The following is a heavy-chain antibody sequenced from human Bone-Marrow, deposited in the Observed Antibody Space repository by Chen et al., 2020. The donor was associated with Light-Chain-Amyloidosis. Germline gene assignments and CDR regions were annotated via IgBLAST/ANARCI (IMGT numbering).Heavy chain of an antibody. V-gene: IGHV3-23*01. CDR3: AKDISYDDILPGYPADAFDI. Sequence: WVRQAPGKGLEWVSTISGSGGSRYYGDSVKGRVTISRDNSKNALFLQMNSLRAEDTAVYYCAKDISYDDILPGYPADAFDIWGQGTMVTVSS. J-gene: IGHJ3*02. D-gene: IGHD3-9*01. CDR2: ISGSGGSR.